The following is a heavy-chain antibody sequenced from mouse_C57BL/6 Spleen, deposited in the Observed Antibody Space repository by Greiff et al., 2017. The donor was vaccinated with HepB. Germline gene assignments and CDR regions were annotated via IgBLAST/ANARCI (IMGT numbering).Heavy chain of an antibody. Sequence: EVQLQESGPELVKPGASVKISCKASGYSFTGYYMNWVKQSPEKSLEWIGEINPSTGGTTYNQKFKGKATLTVDKSSSTAYMQLKSLTSEDSAVYYCARDYYYGTSFAYWGQGTLVTVSA. CDR2: INPSTGGT. J-gene: IGHJ3*01. CDR3: ARDYYYGTSFAY. CDR1: GYSFTGYY. V-gene: IGHV1-42*01. D-gene: IGHD1-1*01.